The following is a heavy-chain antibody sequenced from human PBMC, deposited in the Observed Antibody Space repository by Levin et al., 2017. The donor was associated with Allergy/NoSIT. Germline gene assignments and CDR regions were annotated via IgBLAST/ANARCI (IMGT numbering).Heavy chain of an antibody. J-gene: IGHJ4*02. CDR1: GFTVSSNY. D-gene: IGHD4-23*01. CDR2: IYSGGDT. CDR3: ASFPGGHDY. Sequence: GGSLRLSCAASGFTVSSNYMTWVRQAPGKGLEWVSVIYSGGDTYYADSVKGRFTISRDNSKNTVHLQMNSLRPEDSAVYYCASFPGGHDYWGQGTLVIVSS. V-gene: IGHV3-53*01.